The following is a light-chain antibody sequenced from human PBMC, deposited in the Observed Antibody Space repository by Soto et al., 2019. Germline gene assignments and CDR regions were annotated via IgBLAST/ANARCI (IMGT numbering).Light chain of an antibody. V-gene: IGKV1-5*03. CDR2: KSS. CDR1: QSVSIW. Sequence: IQMTQSPSTRSASEGERATISCRASQSVSIWLAWYQQKPGRAPKLLIYKSSILESGVPSRFSGSGSGTEFTLTISSLQPDDFATYYCQQFNTSPWTFGQGTKVDIK. J-gene: IGKJ1*01. CDR3: QQFNTSPWT.